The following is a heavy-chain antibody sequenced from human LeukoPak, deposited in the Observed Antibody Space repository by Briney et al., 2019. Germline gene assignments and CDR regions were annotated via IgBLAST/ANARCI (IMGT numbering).Heavy chain of an antibody. D-gene: IGHD4-17*01. Sequence: GGSLRLSCAASGFAFSDYAMNWVRQAPGKGLEWVAIISYDGSNKYYPDSVEGRFTISRDNSRNTLYLQMNSLRAEDTAVYYCARDVYGDYKVYYGMDVWGQGTTVTVSS. J-gene: IGHJ6*02. CDR1: GFAFSDYA. V-gene: IGHV3-30-3*01. CDR2: ISYDGSNK. CDR3: ARDVYGDYKVYYGMDV.